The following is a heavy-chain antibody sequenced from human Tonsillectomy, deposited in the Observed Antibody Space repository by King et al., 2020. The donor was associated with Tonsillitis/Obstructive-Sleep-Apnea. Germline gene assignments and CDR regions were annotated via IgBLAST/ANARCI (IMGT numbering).Heavy chain of an antibody. CDR2: INHSGST. D-gene: IGHD4-17*01. J-gene: IGHJ6*03. CDR1: GGSFSGYY. Sequence: VQLQQWGAGLLKPSETLSLTCAVYGGSFSGYYWSWIGQPPGKGLEWIGEINHSGSTNYNQSRKSRVTTSVDTSKNLFSLKVSSVTAADTAVYYCARGESNYGDYSDYYYYYMDVWGKGTTVTVSS. CDR3: ARGESNYGDYSDYYYYYMDV. V-gene: IGHV4-34*01.